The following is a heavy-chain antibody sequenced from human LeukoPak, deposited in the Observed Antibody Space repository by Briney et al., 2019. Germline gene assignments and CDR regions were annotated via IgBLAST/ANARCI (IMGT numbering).Heavy chain of an antibody. V-gene: IGHV3-23*01. CDR1: GFTFSSYA. D-gene: IGHD6-13*01. CDR2: ISSSGGSS. Sequence: GGSLRLSCAASGFTFSSYAMSWVRQAPGKGLEWVSAISSSGGSSYYADSVKGRFTISRDNSKNTLYLQMNSLRAEDTAVYYCAKLKGSSSWTDYFDYWGQGTLVTVSS. CDR3: AKLKGSSSWTDYFDY. J-gene: IGHJ4*02.